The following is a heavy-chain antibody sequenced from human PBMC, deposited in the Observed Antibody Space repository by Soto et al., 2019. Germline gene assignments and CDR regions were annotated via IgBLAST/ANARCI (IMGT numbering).Heavy chain of an antibody. Sequence: QVQLVQSGAEVKKPGASVKVSCKASGYTFTSYDINWVRLATGQGLEWMGWMNANSGNTGYAQKFQGRVTMTRNTSISTDYMELSSLRSEDTAVYYCARGFLTEWLSIWGTYHYYYMDVWGKGTTVTVSS. V-gene: IGHV1-8*01. CDR3: ARGFLTEWLSIWGTYHYYYMDV. CDR1: GYTFTSYD. J-gene: IGHJ6*03. CDR2: MNANSGNT. D-gene: IGHD3-3*01.